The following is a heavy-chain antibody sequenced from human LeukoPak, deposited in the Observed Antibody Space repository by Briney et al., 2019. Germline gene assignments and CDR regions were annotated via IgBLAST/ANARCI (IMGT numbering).Heavy chain of an antibody. V-gene: IGHV3-7*01. CDR2: IKQDGSEK. CDR1: GFTFSSYW. CDR3: AKLTYYYDSSGSYDAFDI. Sequence: GGSLRLSCAASGFTFSSYWMSWVRQAPGKGLEWVANIKQDGSEKYYVDSVKGRFTISRDNSKNTLYLQMNSLRAEDTAVYYCAKLTYYYDSSGSYDAFDIWGQGTMVTVSS. J-gene: IGHJ3*02. D-gene: IGHD3-22*01.